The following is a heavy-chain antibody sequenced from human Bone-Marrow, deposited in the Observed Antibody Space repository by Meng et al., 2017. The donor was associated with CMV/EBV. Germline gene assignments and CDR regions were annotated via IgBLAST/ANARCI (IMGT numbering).Heavy chain of an antibody. D-gene: IGHD3-22*01. CDR2: INSDGSST. CDR1: GFTFSSYW. V-gene: IGHV3-74*01. Sequence: GVLKISCAASGFTFSSYWMHWVRQAPGKGLVWVSRINSDGSSTSYADSVKGRFTISRDNAKNTLYLQMNSLRAEDTAVYYCARDRNYYDSSGYYATLGFDYWGQGTLVAVSS. J-gene: IGHJ4*02. CDR3: ARDRNYYDSSGYYATLGFDY.